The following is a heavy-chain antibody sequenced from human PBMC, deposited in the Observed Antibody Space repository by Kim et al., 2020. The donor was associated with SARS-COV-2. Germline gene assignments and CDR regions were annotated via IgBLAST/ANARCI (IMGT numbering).Heavy chain of an antibody. CDR1: GGSFSGYY. Sequence: SETLSLTCAVYGGSFSGYYWSWIRQPPGKGLEWIGEINHSGSTNYNPSLKSRVTISVDTSKNQFSLKLSSVTAADTAVYYCVGDYYYYGMDVWGQGTTVTVSS. V-gene: IGHV4-34*01. CDR3: VGDYYYYGMDV. D-gene: IGHD2-15*01. CDR2: INHSGST. J-gene: IGHJ6*02.